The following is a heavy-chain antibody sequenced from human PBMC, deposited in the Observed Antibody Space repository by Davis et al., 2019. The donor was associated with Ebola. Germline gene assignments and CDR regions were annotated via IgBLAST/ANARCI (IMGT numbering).Heavy chain of an antibody. D-gene: IGHD2-15*01. V-gene: IGHV4-30-2*01. CDR3: AREYSGIDY. CDR2: IYRSGST. CDR1: GGSITSGGYS. J-gene: IGHJ4*02. Sequence: PSETLSLTCAVSGGSITSGGYSWSWIRQPPGKGLEWIGNIYRSGSTYYNPSLKSRVTISVDRSKNQFSLELSSVTAADTAVYYCAREYSGIDYWGQGTLVTVSS.